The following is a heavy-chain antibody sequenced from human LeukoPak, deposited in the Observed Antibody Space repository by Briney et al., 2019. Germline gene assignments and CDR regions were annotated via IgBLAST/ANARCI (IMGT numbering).Heavy chain of an antibody. J-gene: IGHJ4*02. V-gene: IGHV3-53*01. CDR1: GFTVSSNY. Sequence: PGGSQRLSCAASGFTVSSNYMSWVRQAPGKGLEWVSVIYSGGSTYYADSVKGRFTISRDNSKNTLYLQMNSLRAEDTAVYYCARYSTAMVPELDYWGQGTLVTVSS. CDR2: IYSGGST. D-gene: IGHD5-18*01. CDR3: ARYSTAMVPELDY.